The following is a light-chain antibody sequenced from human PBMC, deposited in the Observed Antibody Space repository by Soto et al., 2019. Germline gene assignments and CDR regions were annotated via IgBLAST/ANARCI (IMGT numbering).Light chain of an antibody. V-gene: IGLV2-8*01. CDR3: SSYAGGNNLV. Sequence: QSALTQPPSASGSPGQSVTISCTGTSSDVGGYNYVSWYQQHPGTAPKLMIYEVSKRPSGVPDRFSGSKSANTASLTVSGLQTEDEADYYCSSYAGGNNLVFGTGTKLTVL. CDR1: SSDVGGYNY. J-gene: IGLJ1*01. CDR2: EVS.